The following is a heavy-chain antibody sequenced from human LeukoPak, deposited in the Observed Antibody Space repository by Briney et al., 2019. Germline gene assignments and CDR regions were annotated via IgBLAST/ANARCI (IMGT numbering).Heavy chain of an antibody. CDR2: ISYDGSNK. V-gene: IGHV3-30-3*01. CDR3: AREDGKEWLFGYDY. Sequence: GRSLRLSCAASGFTFSSYAMHWVRQAPGKGLEWVAVISYDGSNKYYADSVKGRFTISRDNSKNTLYLQMNSLRAEDTAVYYCAREDGKEWLFGYDYWGQGTLVTVSS. J-gene: IGHJ4*02. CDR1: GFTFSSYA. D-gene: IGHD3-3*01.